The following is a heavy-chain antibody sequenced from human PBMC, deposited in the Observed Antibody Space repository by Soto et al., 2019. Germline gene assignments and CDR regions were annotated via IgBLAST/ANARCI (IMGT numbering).Heavy chain of an antibody. CDR3: AKDWCSGSTCYCLEN. Sequence: EVQLLESGGGLVQPGGSLRLSCAASGFTFSSYAMSWVRQAPGKGLEWVSSVSGSSGSKSYADSVKGRFTISRDNSNSTLYLQMNSLRAEDTAVYFCAKDWCSGSTCYCLENWGQGTLVTVSS. CDR1: GFTFSSYA. J-gene: IGHJ4*02. V-gene: IGHV3-23*01. D-gene: IGHD2-15*01. CDR2: VSGSSGSK.